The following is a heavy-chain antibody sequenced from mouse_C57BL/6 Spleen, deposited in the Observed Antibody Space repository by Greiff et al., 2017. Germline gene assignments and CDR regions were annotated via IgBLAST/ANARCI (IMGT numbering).Heavy chain of an antibody. D-gene: IGHD2-1*01. CDR1: GYTFTSYW. V-gene: IGHV1-72*01. Sequence: QVQLQQPGAELVKPGASVKLSCKASGYTFTSYWMHWVQQRPGRGLEWIGRIDPNSGGTKYNEKFKSKATLTVDKPSSTAYMQLSSLTSEDSAVYYCVYGNYVSSYYAMDYWGQGTSVTVSS. J-gene: IGHJ4*01. CDR3: VYGNYVSSYYAMDY. CDR2: IDPNSGGT.